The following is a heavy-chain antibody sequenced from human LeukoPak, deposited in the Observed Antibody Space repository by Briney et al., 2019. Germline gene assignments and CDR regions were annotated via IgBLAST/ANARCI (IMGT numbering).Heavy chain of an antibody. CDR1: GGSFTDYY. D-gene: IGHD2-2*02. CDR2: IYYRGNT. CDR3: AREDRYCSSTSCYTWDY. J-gene: IGHJ4*02. V-gene: IGHV4-39*07. Sequence: PSETLSLTCSVSGGSFTDYYWGWIRQSPGKGLEWIGSIYYRGNTFYNPSLRNRVSISIDTSKGRFSLNLNSVTAADTAVYYCAREDRYCSSTSCYTWDYWGQGTLVAV.